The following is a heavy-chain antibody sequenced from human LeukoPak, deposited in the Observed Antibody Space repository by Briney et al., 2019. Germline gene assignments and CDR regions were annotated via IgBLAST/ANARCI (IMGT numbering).Heavy chain of an antibody. V-gene: IGHV3-21*01. CDR1: GFSFSSYS. CDR3: ARGIAAASDY. J-gene: IGHJ4*02. Sequence: PGGSLRLSCAASGFSFSSYSMNWVRQAPGKGLEWVSSISSSSSYIYYVDSVKGRFTISRDNAKNSLYLQMNSLRAEDTAVYYCARGIAAASDYWGQGTLVTVSS. CDR2: ISSSSSYI. D-gene: IGHD6-13*01.